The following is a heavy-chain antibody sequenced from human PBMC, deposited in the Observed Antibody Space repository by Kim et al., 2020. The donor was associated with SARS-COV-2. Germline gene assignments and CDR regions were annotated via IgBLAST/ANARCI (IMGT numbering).Heavy chain of an antibody. CDR2: IWYDGSNK. V-gene: IGHV3-33*01. D-gene: IGHD6-19*01. CDR3: ARDSSGGHFDY. Sequence: GGSLRLSCAASGFTFSSYGMHWVRQAPGKGLEWVAVIWYDGSNKYYADSVKGRFTISRDNSKNTLYLQMNSLRAEDTAVYYCARDSSGGHFDYWGQGTLVTVSS. J-gene: IGHJ4*02. CDR1: GFTFSSYG.